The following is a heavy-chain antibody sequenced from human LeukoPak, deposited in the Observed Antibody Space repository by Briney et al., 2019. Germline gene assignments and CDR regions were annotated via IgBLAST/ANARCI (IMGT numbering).Heavy chain of an antibody. J-gene: IGHJ4*02. D-gene: IGHD5-24*01. CDR3: ARDIGGTVEVATMNY. Sequence: TGGSLRLSCAASGFTVTSHYMSWVRQAPGKGLEWVSVMYRGDGTYYADSVKGRFTISRDNSKNTVYLQMNSLNVEDTAVYYCARDIGGTVEVATMNYWGQGTLVTVSS. CDR1: GFTVTSHY. V-gene: IGHV3-66*01. CDR2: MYRGDGT.